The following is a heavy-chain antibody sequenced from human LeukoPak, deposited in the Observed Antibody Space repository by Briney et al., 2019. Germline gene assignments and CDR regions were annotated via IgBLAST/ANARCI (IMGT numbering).Heavy chain of an antibody. V-gene: IGHV3-53*01. CDR2: IYSGGST. D-gene: IGHD1-26*01. J-gene: IGHJ3*02. CDR1: GFTVSSNY. CDR3: ARGGSYLSAFDI. Sequence: GGSLRLSCAASGFTVSSNYMSWVRQAPGKGLEWVSIIYSGGSTFYADSVKGRLTISRDNSKDTLYLQMNSLRAEDTAVYYCARGGSYLSAFDIWGQGTMVTVSS.